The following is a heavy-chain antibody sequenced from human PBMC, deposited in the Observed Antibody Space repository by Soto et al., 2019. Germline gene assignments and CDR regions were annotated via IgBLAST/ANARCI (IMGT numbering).Heavy chain of an antibody. V-gene: IGHV1-69*12. J-gene: IGHJ4*02. CDR2: IIPIFGTA. D-gene: IGHD3-22*01. CDR3: ARDPGDSSGYYYAFDY. Sequence: QVQLVQSGAEVKKPGSSVKVSCKASVGTFSSYAISWVRQAPGQGLEWMGGIIPIFGTANYAQKFQGRVTISADASTSTFNMELSSLRSEDTAVYYCARDPGDSSGYYYAFDYWGQGTLVTVSS. CDR1: VGTFSSYA.